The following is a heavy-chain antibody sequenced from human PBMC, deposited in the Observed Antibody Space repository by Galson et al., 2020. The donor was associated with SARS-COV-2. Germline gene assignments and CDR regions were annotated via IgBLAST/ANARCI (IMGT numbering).Heavy chain of an antibody. CDR3: ARAKSPTVTTWDYGMDV. D-gene: IGHD4-17*01. V-gene: IGHV1-69*02. J-gene: IGHJ6*02. Sequence: SVTVSCKASRGTFSSYTISWVRQAPAHGLEWMGRIIPILGIANYAQKFQGRVTITADNSTSTADMELSSLSSEDTAVYYCARAKSPTVTTWDYGMDVWGQGTTVIVSS. CDR2: IIPILGIA. CDR1: RGTFSSYT.